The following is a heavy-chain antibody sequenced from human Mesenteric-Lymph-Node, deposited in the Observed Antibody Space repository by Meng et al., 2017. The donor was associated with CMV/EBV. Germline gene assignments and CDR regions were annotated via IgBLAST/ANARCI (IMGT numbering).Heavy chain of an antibody. CDR2: IDHTGDP. J-gene: IGHJ4*02. CDR3: ARPVDFWSGYYDFDR. CDR1: GGSLRGYS. V-gene: IGHV4-34*01. Sequence: SETLSLTCAVSGGSLRGYSWSWIRQPPGKGLEWIGEIDHTGDPNYNPSLRSRLTMSLDTSKNHFSLSLTSVTAADTAVYYCARPVDFWSGYYDFDRWGQGTLVTVSS. D-gene: IGHD3-3*01.